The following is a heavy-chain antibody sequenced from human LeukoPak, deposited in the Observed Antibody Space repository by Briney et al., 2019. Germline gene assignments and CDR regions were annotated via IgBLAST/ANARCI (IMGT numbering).Heavy chain of an antibody. V-gene: IGHV1-46*01. CDR3: ASERSHTAYFDC. J-gene: IGHJ4*02. CDR2: VNPSGDST. CDR1: GYSLTNHY. D-gene: IGHD5-18*01. Sequence: ASVKVSCKASGYSLTNHYMHWVRQAPGQGLEWVGVVNPSGDSTSSARKFQGRVTMTRDTSTSTVYMELSSLSSEDTAVYYCASERSHTAYFDCWGQGTLVTVSS.